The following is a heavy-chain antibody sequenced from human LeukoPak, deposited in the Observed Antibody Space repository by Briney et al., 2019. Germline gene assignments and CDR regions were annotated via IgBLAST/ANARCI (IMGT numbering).Heavy chain of an antibody. J-gene: IGHJ4*02. Sequence: PSDTLSLTCTVSGCSISSYYWSWIRQPAGKGLEWIGLIYTSGITNYNPSLKSRVTMSVDTSKNQFSLKLSSVTAADTAVYYCARDRPLYSSGWSTFDYWGQGTLVTVSS. CDR3: ARDRPLYSSGWSTFDY. CDR2: IYTSGIT. D-gene: IGHD6-19*01. V-gene: IGHV4-4*07. CDR1: GCSISSYY.